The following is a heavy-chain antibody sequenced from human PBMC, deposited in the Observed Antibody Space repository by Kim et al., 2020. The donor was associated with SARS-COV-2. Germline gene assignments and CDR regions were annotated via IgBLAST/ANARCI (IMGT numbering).Heavy chain of an antibody. CDR1: GFTFNSYA. V-gene: IGHV3-23*01. CDR3: AKLLHFHYYYYGMDV. D-gene: IGHD2-15*01. CDR2: ISGSGGNT. Sequence: GGSLRLSCAASGFTFNSYAISWVRQVAGKGLEWVSGISGSGGNTYYADSVKGRFTISRDNSKNTLYLQMNSLRADDTAVYYCAKLLHFHYYYYGMDVWGQGTTVTVSS. J-gene: IGHJ6*02.